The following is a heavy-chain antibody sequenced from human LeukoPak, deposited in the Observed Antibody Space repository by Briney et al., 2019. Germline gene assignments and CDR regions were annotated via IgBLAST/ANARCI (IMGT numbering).Heavy chain of an antibody. J-gene: IGHJ4*02. CDR3: ARHYFDSSGYYNVFPDS. D-gene: IGHD3-22*01. V-gene: IGHV3-23*01. Sequence: GGSLRLSCAASGFTFSRYAVSWVRQAPGKGLEWVSKINYSGGDTYYADSVKGRFTIPRDNSKNTLYLQMNSLSAEDTAVYYCARHYFDSSGYYNVFPDSWGQGTLVTVSS. CDR2: INYSGGDT. CDR1: GFTFSRYA.